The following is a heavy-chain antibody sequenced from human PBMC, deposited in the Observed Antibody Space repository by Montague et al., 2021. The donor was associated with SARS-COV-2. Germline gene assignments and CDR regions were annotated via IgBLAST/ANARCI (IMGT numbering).Heavy chain of an antibody. CDR1: VFPLSTSSMC. Sequence: PALVKPTQTLTLTCTFSVFPLSTSSMCVSWIRQPPVKALEWLVRLDCDDDQYYSTSLKTRLTISTDTSKNQVILTMTNMDPVDTATYYCARTHYDILPGYYYDMDVWGQGTTVTVSS. CDR3: ARTHYDILPGYYYDMDV. V-gene: IGHV2-70*11. J-gene: IGHJ6*02. CDR2: LDCDDDQ. D-gene: IGHD3-9*01.